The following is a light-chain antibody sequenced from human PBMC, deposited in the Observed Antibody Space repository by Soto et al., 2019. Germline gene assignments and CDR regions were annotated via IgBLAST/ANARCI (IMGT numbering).Light chain of an antibody. V-gene: IGKV1-39*01. CDR3: QQSYSTPPWT. CDR2: AAS. J-gene: IGKJ1*01. CDR1: QSIVTY. Sequence: DIQMTQSPSSLSASVGDRVTITCRASQSIVTYLNWYLQKPGKAPKLLIYAASNLQSGVPSRFSVSGSGTDFTLTISSLQPEDFATYFCQQSYSTPPWTFGQVTQVEIK.